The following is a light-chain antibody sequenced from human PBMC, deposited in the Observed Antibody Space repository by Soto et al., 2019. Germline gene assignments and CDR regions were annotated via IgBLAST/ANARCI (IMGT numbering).Light chain of an antibody. J-gene: IGKJ1*01. CDR1: QDISTE. Sequence: AIQMTQSPSSLSVSVGDRVTITCRASQDISTELGWYQQKPGKAPRLLIYGAFSLQSGVPSRFSRSGSGTEFTLTISSLQPDDFATYYCLQDFKYPRTFGQGTKVEVK. CDR3: LQDFKYPRT. CDR2: GAF. V-gene: IGKV1-6*01.